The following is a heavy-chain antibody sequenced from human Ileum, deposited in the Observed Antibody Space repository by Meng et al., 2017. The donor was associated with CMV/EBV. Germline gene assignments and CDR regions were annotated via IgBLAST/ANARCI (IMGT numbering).Heavy chain of an antibody. D-gene: IGHD1-26*01. CDR2: MSPNTGNT. CDR3: ARGWVLET. J-gene: IGHJ5*02. Sequence: QVQLVQSGAEVKKPGASVKVSCKASGYTFTSSDVNWVRQATGQGLDWMGWMSPNTGNTGYAHKFKGRVTMTRNTSISTAYMELSSLRSEDTAVYYCARGWVLETWGQGTLVTVSS. CDR1: GYTFTSSD. V-gene: IGHV1-8*01.